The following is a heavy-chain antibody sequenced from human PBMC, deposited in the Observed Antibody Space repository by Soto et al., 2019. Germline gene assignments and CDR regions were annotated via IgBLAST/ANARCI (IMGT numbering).Heavy chain of an antibody. D-gene: IGHD3-10*01. V-gene: IGHV4-31*02. CDR2: IYYSGST. CDR3: SFFSYYYDSGSDFTTVSASLLKRSLDL. Sequence: KPGKGLEWIGYIYYSGSTYYNPSLKSRVTISVDTSKNQFSLKLSSVTAADTAVYYCSFFSYYYDSGSDFTTVSASLLKRSLDL. J-gene: IGHJ2*01.